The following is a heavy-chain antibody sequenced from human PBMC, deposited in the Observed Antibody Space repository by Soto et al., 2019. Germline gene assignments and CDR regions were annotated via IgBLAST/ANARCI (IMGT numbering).Heavy chain of an antibody. Sequence: GASVKVSCKASGGNFASYAIFWVGQAPGQGLEWMGGIIPIFGTPTYAQKFQGRVTIKADQPTNTAYMEMNSPRFEDTAVYYCARSEGGYFYGMDVWAQGTSVTVSS. V-gene: IGHV1-69*13. CDR3: ARSEGGYFYGMDV. J-gene: IGHJ6*02. CDR2: IIPIFGTP. D-gene: IGHD6-25*01. CDR1: GGNFASYA.